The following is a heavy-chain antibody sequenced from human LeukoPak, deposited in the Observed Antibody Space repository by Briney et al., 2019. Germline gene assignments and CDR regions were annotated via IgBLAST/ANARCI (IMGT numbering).Heavy chain of an antibody. D-gene: IGHD5-24*01. J-gene: IGHJ6*02. V-gene: IGHV1-18*01. CDR1: GYTFTSYG. CDR2: ISAYNGNT. CDR3: ARDLPEMATIKNYYYGMDV. Sequence: ASVKVSCKASGYTFTSYGISWVRQAPGQGLEWMGWISAYNGNTNYAQKLQGRVTMTTDTSTSTAYMELRSLRSDDTAVYYCARDLPEMATIKNYYYGMDVWGQGTTVTVSS.